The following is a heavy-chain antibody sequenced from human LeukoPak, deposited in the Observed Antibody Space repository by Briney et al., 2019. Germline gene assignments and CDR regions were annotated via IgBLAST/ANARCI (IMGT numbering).Heavy chain of an antibody. D-gene: IGHD1-26*01. CDR1: GGSLSDCS. CDR2: ITQSVNT. CDR3: ARQGGSYYAIDD. J-gene: IGHJ4*02. V-gene: IGHV4-34*01. Sequence: SETLSLTCGVYGGSLSDCSWSWIRQPPGKGLEFIGEITQSVNTNYNPSLKSRVTISVDMSKNQVSLRLSSVTAADTAVYYCARQGGSYYAIDDWGKGTLVTVSS.